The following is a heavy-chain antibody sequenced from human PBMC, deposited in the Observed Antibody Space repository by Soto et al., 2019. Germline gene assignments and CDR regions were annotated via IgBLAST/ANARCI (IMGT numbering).Heavy chain of an antibody. D-gene: IGHD1-26*01. J-gene: IGHJ4*02. V-gene: IGHV3-23*01. Sequence: PGGSLRLSCAASGFTFSSYSMSWVRQAPGKGLEWVSGFRSGGDDDTTYYADSVKGRFTISRDNSKNTLYLQMNSLRAEDTAVYYCAKASAPGGTYFPLWFWGQGTLVTVSS. CDR2: FRSGGDDDTT. CDR1: GFTFSSYS. CDR3: AKASAPGGTYFPLWF.